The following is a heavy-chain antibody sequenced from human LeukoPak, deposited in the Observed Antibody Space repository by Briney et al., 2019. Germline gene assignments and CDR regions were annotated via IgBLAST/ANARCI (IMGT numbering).Heavy chain of an antibody. D-gene: IGHD2-2*02. CDR3: AKARDIVVVPAAILDY. V-gene: IGHV3-30*02. CDR2: IRYDGSNK. Sequence: GGSLRLSCAASGFTFSSYGMHWVRQAPGKGLEWVAFIRYDGSNKYYADSVKGRFTISRDNSKNTLYLQMNSLRAEDTAVCYCAKARDIVVVPAAILDYWGQGTLVTVSS. J-gene: IGHJ4*02. CDR1: GFTFSSYG.